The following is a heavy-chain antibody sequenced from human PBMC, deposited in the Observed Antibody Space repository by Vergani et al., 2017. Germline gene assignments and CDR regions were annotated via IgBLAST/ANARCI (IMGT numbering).Heavy chain of an antibody. J-gene: IGHJ6*04. Sequence: QVQLQESGPGLVKPSETLTLTCDVSDTSIMTNPYWGWFRQSPGKGLEWIGCIHHSGYTHYNSSLKSRVSISIVSSSKFSLSLSSVTAAETAIYYCARHRGSGGFFPSSYFYGMDVWGNGTTVTVSS. CDR3: ARHRGSGGFFPSSYFYGMDV. CDR2: IHHSGYT. D-gene: IGHD3-10*01. CDR1: DTSIMTNPY. V-gene: IGHV4-38-2*01.